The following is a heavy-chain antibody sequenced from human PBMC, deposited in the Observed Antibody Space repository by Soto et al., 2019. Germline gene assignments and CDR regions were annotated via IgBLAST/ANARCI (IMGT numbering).Heavy chain of an antibody. J-gene: IGHJ4*02. CDR2: IIPIFGTA. CDR3: ANEASGSYFY. V-gene: IGHV1-69*13. D-gene: IGHD1-26*01. Sequence: GXSVKISYQASGGTFSSYAIRGVRQAPGQGLEWMGGIIPIFGTANYAQKFQGRVTITADESTSTAYMELSSLRSEDTAVYYCANEASGSYFYWGQGTLVTVSS. CDR1: GGTFSSYA.